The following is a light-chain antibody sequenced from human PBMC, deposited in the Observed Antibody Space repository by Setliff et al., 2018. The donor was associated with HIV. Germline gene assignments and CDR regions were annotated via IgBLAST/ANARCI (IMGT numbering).Light chain of an antibody. CDR1: SSDVGGYNY. V-gene: IGLV2-14*01. J-gene: IGLJ3*02. Sequence: QSALTRPASVSGSPGQSITISCTGTSSDVGGYNYVSWYQQHPGKAPKLMIYEVSNRPSGVSNRFSGSKSGNTASLTISGLQAEDEADYYCSSYTSSSTPWVFGGGTKVTV. CDR3: SSYTSSSTPWV. CDR2: EVS.